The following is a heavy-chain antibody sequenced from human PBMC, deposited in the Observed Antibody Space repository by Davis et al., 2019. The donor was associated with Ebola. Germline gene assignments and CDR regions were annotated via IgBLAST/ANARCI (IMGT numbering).Heavy chain of an antibody. D-gene: IGHD1-20*01. Sequence: GESLKISCAASGFTFSSYAMHWVRQAPGKGLEWVAVISYDGSNKYYADSVKGRFTISRDNSKNTLYLQMNSLRAEDTAVYYCARAPTPLTVIDYWGQGTLVTVSS. CDR1: GFTFSSYA. CDR3: ARAPTPLTVIDY. CDR2: ISYDGSNK. V-gene: IGHV3-30-3*01. J-gene: IGHJ4*02.